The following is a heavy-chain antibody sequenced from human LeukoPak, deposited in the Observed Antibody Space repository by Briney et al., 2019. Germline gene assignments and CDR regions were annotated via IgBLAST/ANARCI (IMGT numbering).Heavy chain of an antibody. CDR3: ARDRSDGYNDY. J-gene: IGHJ4*02. D-gene: IGHD5-24*01. CDR2: IKQDGSEK. Sequence: GGSLRLSCAASGFTFSSYWMSWVHQAPGKGLEWVANIKQDGSEKYYVDSVKGRFTISRDNAKNSLYLQMNSLRAEDTAVYYCARDRSDGYNDYWGQGTLVTVSS. CDR1: GFTFSSYW. V-gene: IGHV3-7*01.